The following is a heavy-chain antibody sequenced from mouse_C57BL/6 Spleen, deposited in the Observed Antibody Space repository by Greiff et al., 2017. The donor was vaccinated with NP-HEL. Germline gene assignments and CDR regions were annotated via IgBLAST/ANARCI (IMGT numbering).Heavy chain of an antibody. CDR2: INPSSGYT. Sequence: QVQLKESGAELAKPGASVKLSCKASGYTFTSYWMHWVKQRPGQGLEWIGYINPSSGYTKYNQKFKDKATLTADKSSSTAYMQLSSLTYEDSAVYYCARDYYGSSYEMDYWGQGTSVTVSS. D-gene: IGHD1-1*01. V-gene: IGHV1-7*01. CDR1: GYTFTSYW. CDR3: ARDYYGSSYEMDY. J-gene: IGHJ4*01.